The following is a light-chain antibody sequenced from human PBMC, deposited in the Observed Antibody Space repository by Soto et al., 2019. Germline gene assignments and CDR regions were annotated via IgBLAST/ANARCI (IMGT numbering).Light chain of an antibody. CDR3: QYYNNWLAT. CDR2: AAS. Sequence: EIVLTQSPATLSSFPGDGVTQSCRASQYINTRLAWYQHRPGQAPRLLIYAASTRATGVSARFSGSGSGTEFTLTISSLQSEDFTIYYCQYYNNWLATFGGGTKV. CDR1: QYINTR. V-gene: IGKV3-15*01. J-gene: IGKJ4*01.